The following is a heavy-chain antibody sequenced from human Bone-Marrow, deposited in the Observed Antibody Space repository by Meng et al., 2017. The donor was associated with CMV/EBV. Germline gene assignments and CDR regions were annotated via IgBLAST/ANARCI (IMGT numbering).Heavy chain of an antibody. D-gene: IGHD6-6*01. CDR2: INPNSGGT. Sequence: ASVKVSCKASGYTFTGYYMHWVRQAPGQGLEWMGWINPNSGGTNYAQKFQGRVTMTTDTSTSTAYMELRSLRSDDTAVYYCARDQYRSLSGPIYWGQGTLVTVSS. CDR1: GYTFTGYY. J-gene: IGHJ4*02. V-gene: IGHV1-2*02. CDR3: ARDQYRSLSGPIY.